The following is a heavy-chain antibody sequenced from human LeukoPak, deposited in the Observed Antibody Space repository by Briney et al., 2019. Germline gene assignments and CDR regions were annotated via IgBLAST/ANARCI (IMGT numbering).Heavy chain of an antibody. CDR2: INHSGST. CDR1: GGSFSGYY. Sequence: SETLSLTCAVYGGSFSGYYWSWIRQPPGKGLEWIGEINHSGSTNYNPSLKSRVTISVDTSKNQFSLKLSSVTAADTAVYCCARMYSSSSGLDYWGQGTLVTVSS. V-gene: IGHV4-34*01. CDR3: ARMYSSSSGLDY. D-gene: IGHD6-6*01. J-gene: IGHJ4*02.